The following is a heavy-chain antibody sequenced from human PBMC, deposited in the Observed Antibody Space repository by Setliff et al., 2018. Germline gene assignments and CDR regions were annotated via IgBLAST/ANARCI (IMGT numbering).Heavy chain of an antibody. CDR1: GYTFMSYD. Sequence: ASVKVSCKASGYTFMSYDINWVRQATGQGLEWVGWMDPNSGNTAYGRKFQDRVTITRNTSISTAYMELSSLRSEDTAVYYCARDVGYTYGLDFWGQGTLVTVSS. CDR3: ARDVGYTYGLDF. V-gene: IGHV1-8*03. J-gene: IGHJ4*02. D-gene: IGHD5-18*01. CDR2: MDPNSGNT.